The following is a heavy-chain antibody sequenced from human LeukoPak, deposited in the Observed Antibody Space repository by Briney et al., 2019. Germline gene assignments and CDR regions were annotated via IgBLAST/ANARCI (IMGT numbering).Heavy chain of an antibody. D-gene: IGHD6-13*01. CDR2: INPNSGGT. V-gene: IGHV1-2*02. CDR1: GYTFTGYY. CDR3: ARAGNIAAVVWAGWFDP. J-gene: IGHJ5*02. Sequence: ASVKVSCKASGYTFTGYYMHWVRQAPGQGLEWMGWINPNSGGTNYAQKFQGRVTMTRDTSTSTAYMELSRLRSDDTAVYYCARAGNIAAVVWAGWFDPWGQGTLVTVSS.